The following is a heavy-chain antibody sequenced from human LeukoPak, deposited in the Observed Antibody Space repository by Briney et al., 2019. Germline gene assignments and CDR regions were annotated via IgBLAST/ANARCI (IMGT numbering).Heavy chain of an antibody. CDR3: AKDPRRGYSGYDGDWFDP. CDR1: GFTFNYYS. V-gene: IGHV3-21*04. J-gene: IGHJ5*02. Sequence: GGSLRLSCAASGFTFNYYSMNWVRQAPGKGLEWVSSISSLSNYIYYADSVKGRFTISRDNSKNTLYLQMNSLRAEDTAVYYCAKDPRRGYSGYDGDWFDPWGQGTLVTVSS. D-gene: IGHD5-12*01. CDR2: ISSLSNYI.